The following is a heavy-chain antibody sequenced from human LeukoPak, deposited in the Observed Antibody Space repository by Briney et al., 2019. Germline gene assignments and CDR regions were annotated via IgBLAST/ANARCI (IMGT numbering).Heavy chain of an antibody. J-gene: IGHJ4*02. CDR3: ARGTVTPSYFDF. Sequence: SETLSLTCTVSGVSISSNYWSWIRQPPGKGLEWIGYGYVHHSGGTNCNPSLKSRVTISLDSSKNLFSLKLSSVTAADTAVYYCARGTVTPSYFDFWGRGTLVTVSS. V-gene: IGHV4-59*08. CDR2: GYVHHSGGT. D-gene: IGHD4-11*01. CDR1: GVSISSNY.